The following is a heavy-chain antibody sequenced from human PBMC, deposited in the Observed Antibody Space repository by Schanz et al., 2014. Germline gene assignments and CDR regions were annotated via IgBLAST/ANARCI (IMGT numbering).Heavy chain of an antibody. V-gene: IGHV3-23*04. CDR2: ISASGGTT. CDR3: ARDFHGYGPHLDY. Sequence: EVHLVESGGGLVQPGGSLRLSCAASGFTFSAYAMTWVRQIPGKGLEWVSAISASGGTTYYADSVKGRFTISRDSSKNTLFLQMNSLRTEDTAVYYCARDFHGYGPHLDYWGQGSLVTVSS. J-gene: IGHJ4*02. CDR1: GFTFSAYA. D-gene: IGHD5-12*01.